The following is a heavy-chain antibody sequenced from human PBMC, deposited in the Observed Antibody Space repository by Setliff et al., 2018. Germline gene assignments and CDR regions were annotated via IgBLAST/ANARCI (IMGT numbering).Heavy chain of an antibody. J-gene: IGHJ3*02. CDR1: GYTFAKYG. Sequence: ASVKVSCKAFGYTFAKYGTSWVRQAPGQGLEWMGWISGYNGYTVYAHKLQGRVTLTTDTSTGTAYMEVRSLRSDDTAQYYCVRDRAAIVVGPPTAAFDIWGQGTMVTVSS. D-gene: IGHD2-2*01. CDR2: ISGYNGYT. CDR3: VRDRAAIVVGPPTAAFDI. V-gene: IGHV1-18*01.